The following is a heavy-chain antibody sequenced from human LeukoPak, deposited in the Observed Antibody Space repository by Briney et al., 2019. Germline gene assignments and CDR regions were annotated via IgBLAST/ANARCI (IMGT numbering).Heavy chain of an antibody. CDR2: IYYSGST. CDR1: GDSISSNNYY. D-gene: IGHD2-2*01. CDR3: AREVVVVPANIKGDWFDP. V-gene: IGHV4-39*07. J-gene: IGHJ5*02. Sequence: SETLSLTCTVSGDSISSNNYYWGWLRQPPGRGLEWIGSIYYSGSTNYNPSLKSRVTMSVDTSKNQFSLKLSSVTAADTAVYYCAREVVVVPANIKGDWFDPWGQGTLVTVSS.